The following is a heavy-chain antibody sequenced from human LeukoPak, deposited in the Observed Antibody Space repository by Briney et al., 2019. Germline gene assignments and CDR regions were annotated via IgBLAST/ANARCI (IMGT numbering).Heavy chain of an antibody. CDR3: ARGGGGDFWSRDYYMDV. D-gene: IGHD3-3*01. CDR2: INPKNGGT. Sequence: VASVKVSCKPSGYTFSDHYMHWVRQAPGQGLEWMAWINPKNGGTTYAPEFQGRVTLTRDTSISTFYMELSRLTSDDTAVYYCARGGGGDFWSRDYYMDVWGKGTTVTVS. CDR1: GYTFSDHY. V-gene: IGHV1-2*02. J-gene: IGHJ6*03.